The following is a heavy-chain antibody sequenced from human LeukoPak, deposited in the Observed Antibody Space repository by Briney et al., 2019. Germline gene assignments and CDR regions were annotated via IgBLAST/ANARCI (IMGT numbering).Heavy chain of an antibody. D-gene: IGHD2-2*01. CDR2: IYYSGST. Sequence: SQTLSLTCTVSGGSISRGGYYWSWIRQHPGKGLEWIGYIYYSGSTYYSPSLKSRVTISVDTSKNQFSLKLSSVTAADTAVYYCARDRIVVVPAATYYYYYYGMDVWGQGTTVTVSS. J-gene: IGHJ6*02. CDR1: GGSISRGGYY. CDR3: ARDRIVVVPAATYYYYYYGMDV. V-gene: IGHV4-31*03.